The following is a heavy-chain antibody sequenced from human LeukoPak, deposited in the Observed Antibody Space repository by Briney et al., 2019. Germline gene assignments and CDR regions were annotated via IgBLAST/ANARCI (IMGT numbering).Heavy chain of an antibody. V-gene: IGHV4-59*01. CDR2: IYYSGST. CDR3: ARDRVAAAGKPYGMDV. J-gene: IGHJ6*02. Sequence: SETLSLTCAVYGGSFSGYYWSWIRQPPGKGLEWIGYIYYSGSTNYNPSLKSRVTISVDTSKNQFSLRLSSVTAADTAVYYCARDRVAAAGKPYGMDVWGQGTTVTVSS. CDR1: GGSFSGYY. D-gene: IGHD6-13*01.